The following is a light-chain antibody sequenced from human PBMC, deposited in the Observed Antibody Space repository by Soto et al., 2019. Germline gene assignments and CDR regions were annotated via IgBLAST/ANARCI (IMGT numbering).Light chain of an antibody. CDR3: QQYGTSEII. J-gene: IGKJ5*01. Sequence: EFVLTPSPGPLSFSPGEGATLSCRASQSLTNSFIAWYQQKPGQAPRLLIYDTSIRASGIPDRFSGSGSGTDFTLTISRLEPEDFAVFYCQQYGTSEIIFGQGTRLEI. V-gene: IGKV3-20*01. CDR2: DTS. CDR1: QSLTNSF.